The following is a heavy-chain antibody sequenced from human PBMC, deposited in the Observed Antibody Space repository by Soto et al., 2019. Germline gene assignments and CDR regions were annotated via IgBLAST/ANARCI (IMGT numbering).Heavy chain of an antibody. Sequence: PGGSLRLSCAASGFPFSSYAMSWVRHAPDKGLEWVSAIDFTGAGTYYADSVKGRFTISRDNSKNTLYLQMSSLRAEDTAVYFCARRFSSSSFYFDYWGQGTLVTVSS. CDR1: GFPFSSYA. CDR2: IDFTGAGT. CDR3: ARRFSSSSFYFDY. V-gene: IGHV3-23*01. D-gene: IGHD6-6*01. J-gene: IGHJ4*02.